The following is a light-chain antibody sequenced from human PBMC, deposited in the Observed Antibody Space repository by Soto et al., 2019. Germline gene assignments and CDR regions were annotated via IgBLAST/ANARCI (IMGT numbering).Light chain of an antibody. CDR3: LQYNGYYRT. V-gene: IGKV1-5*01. CDR1: QTISGL. CDR2: DAS. Sequence: DIQMTQSPSTLSASVGDTVTITCRASQTISGLLAWYQQRPGKAPNLLIFDASTLESGVPSRFSGSGSGTTFTLTISSLQSDDFATYYCLQYNGYYRTFGQGTKVEIK. J-gene: IGKJ2*01.